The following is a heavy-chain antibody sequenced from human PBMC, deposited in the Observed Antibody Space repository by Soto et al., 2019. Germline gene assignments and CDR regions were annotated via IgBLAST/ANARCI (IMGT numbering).Heavy chain of an antibody. CDR2: IYYSGST. D-gene: IGHD5-18*01. CDR3: AIYTSYEATFDP. CDR1: GGSISSGDYY. V-gene: IGHV4-30-4*01. Sequence: PSETLSLTCTVSGGSISSGDYYWSWIRQPPGKGLEWIGYIYYSGSTYSNPSLKSRVTISVDTSKNQFSLKLSSVTAADTAVYYCAIYTSYEATFDPWGQGTLVTVSS. J-gene: IGHJ5*02.